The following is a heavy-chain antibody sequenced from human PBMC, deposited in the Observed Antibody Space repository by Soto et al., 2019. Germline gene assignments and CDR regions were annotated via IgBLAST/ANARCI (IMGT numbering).Heavy chain of an antibody. D-gene: IGHD6-6*01. Sequence: SLSLPCTVSGGSISSGSYYWSWIRQHPGEGLEWIGYIYYSGSTYYNPSLKSRVTISVDTSKNQFSLKLSSVTAADTAVYYCASQGIAARDFDDWGQGTLVTVSS. CDR1: GGSISSGSYY. J-gene: IGHJ4*02. CDR2: IYYSGST. CDR3: ASQGIAARDFDD. V-gene: IGHV4-31*03.